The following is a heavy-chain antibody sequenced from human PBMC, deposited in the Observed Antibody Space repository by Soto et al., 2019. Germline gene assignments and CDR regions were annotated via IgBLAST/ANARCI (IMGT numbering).Heavy chain of an antibody. V-gene: IGHV4-4*02. D-gene: IGHD2-8*02. CDR3: ARNVALAGETDRLDC. J-gene: IGHJ4*02. Sequence: SETRSLTFTVSGGSISTNDHDWWSWVRQPPGKGLEWIGEIHHSRRTNDNPSLKSRVTMSIDKSKNQFSLILTSVTATATAMYYWARNVALAGETDRLDCWGQGTLVTVSS. CDR1: GGSISTNDHDW. CDR2: IHHSRRT.